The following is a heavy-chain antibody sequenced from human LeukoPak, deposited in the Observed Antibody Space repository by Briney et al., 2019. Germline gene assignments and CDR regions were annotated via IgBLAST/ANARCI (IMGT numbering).Heavy chain of an antibody. V-gene: IGHV3-53*01. Sequence: GGSLRLSCAASGFTFSDYSMSWVRQAPGKGLEWVSVIYSGGSTYYADSVKGRFTISRDNSKNTLYLQMNSLRAEDTAVYYCARVLVQTTTNAFDIWGQGTMVTVSS. CDR3: ARVLVQTTTNAFDI. J-gene: IGHJ3*02. CDR2: IYSGGST. CDR1: GFTFSDYS. D-gene: IGHD1-26*01.